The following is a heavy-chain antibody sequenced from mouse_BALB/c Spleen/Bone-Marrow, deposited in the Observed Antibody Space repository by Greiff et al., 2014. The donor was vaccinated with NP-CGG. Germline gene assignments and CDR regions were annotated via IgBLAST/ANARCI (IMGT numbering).Heavy chain of an antibody. Sequence: QVQLQQSGAELAKPGASVKMSCKASGYTFTSYWMHWVKQRPGQGLEWIGYINPSTGYTEYNQKFKDKATLTADKSSSTAYMQLSSLTSEDSAVYYCARYVNYGDYFDYWGQGTTLTVSS. V-gene: IGHV1-7*01. CDR1: GYTFTSYW. J-gene: IGHJ2*01. CDR3: ARYVNYGDYFDY. D-gene: IGHD2-1*01. CDR2: INPSTGYT.